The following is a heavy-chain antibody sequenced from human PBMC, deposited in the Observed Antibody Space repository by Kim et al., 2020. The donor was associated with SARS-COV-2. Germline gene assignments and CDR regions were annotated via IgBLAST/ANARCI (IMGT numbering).Heavy chain of an antibody. CDR3: ARDSLLYYYDSSGYFDY. V-gene: IGHV3-21*01. J-gene: IGHJ4*02. Sequence: GGSLRLSCAASGFTFSSYSMNWVRQAPGKGLELVSSISSSCSYIYYADSVKGRFTISRDNAKNSLYLQMNSLIAEDTAVYYCARDSLLYYYDSSGYFDYWGQGTLVTVSS. CDR1: GFTFSSYS. CDR2: ISSSCSYI. D-gene: IGHD3-22*01.